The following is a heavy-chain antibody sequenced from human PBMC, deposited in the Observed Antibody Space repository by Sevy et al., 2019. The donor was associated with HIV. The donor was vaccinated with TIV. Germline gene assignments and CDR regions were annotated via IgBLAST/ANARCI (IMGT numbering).Heavy chain of an antibody. D-gene: IGHD1-26*01. V-gene: IGHV3-20*04. CDR1: GVTTEDYG. CDR3: VRAFSATYSAYFDY. CDR2: LYWNGGST. J-gene: IGHJ4*02. Sequence: GGSLRLSCAGSGVTTEDYGMNWVRQVPGKGLEWVSGLYWNGGSTAYADSVKGRFTISRDNVKRSLYLQMNSLRVDDTALYYCVRAFSATYSAYFDYWGQGALVTVSS.